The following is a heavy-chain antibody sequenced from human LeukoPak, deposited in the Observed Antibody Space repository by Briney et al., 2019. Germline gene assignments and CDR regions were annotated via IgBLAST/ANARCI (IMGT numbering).Heavy chain of an antibody. Sequence: GASVKVSCKASGYTFTGYYMHWVRQAPGQGLEWMGWINPNSGGTNYAQKFQGRVTMTRDTSISTAYMELSRLRSDDTAVYYCARGMPAAILGWFDPWGQGTLVTVSS. CDR2: INPNSGGT. CDR3: ARGMPAAILGWFDP. D-gene: IGHD2-2*01. J-gene: IGHJ5*02. CDR1: GYTFTGYY. V-gene: IGHV1-2*02.